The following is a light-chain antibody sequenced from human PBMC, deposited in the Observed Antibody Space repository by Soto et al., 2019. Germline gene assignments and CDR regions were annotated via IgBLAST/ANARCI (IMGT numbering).Light chain of an antibody. CDR1: QIVSSSY. CDR2: GAS. Sequence: EIVLTQSPVTLSLSPGEGATLSCRASQIVSSSYLAWYQQKPGQAPRLLIYGASSRATGIPDRFSGSGSGTDFTLTISRLEPEDFAVYYCQQYGSSPWTFGQGTKVDIK. CDR3: QQYGSSPWT. V-gene: IGKV3-20*01. J-gene: IGKJ1*01.